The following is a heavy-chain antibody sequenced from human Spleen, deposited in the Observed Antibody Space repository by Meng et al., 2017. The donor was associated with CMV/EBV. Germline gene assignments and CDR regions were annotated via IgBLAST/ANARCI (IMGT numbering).Heavy chain of an antibody. CDR3: ARDLDPGVDY. Sequence: ASVKVSCKASGYTFTSYGISWVRQAPGQGLEWMGWINPNSGGTNYAQKFQGRVTMTRDTSISTAYMELSRLRSDDTAVYYCARDLDPGVDYWGQGTLVTVSS. V-gene: IGHV1-2*02. CDR1: GYTFTSYG. J-gene: IGHJ4*02. CDR2: INPNSGGT. D-gene: IGHD3/OR15-3a*01.